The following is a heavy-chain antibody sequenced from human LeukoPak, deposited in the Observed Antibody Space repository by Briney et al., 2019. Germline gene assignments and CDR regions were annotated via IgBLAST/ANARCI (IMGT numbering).Heavy chain of an antibody. D-gene: IGHD5-24*01. Sequence: GGSLRLSSAAPVFRSSDYSMNWVRQAPGKGLEWISYIGIDSGNTHYADSVKGRFTISGDKAKNSLYLQMHSLRVEDTAVYYCARDYKYAFDNWGQGTLVTVSS. CDR3: ARDYKYAFDN. J-gene: IGHJ4*02. CDR1: VFRSSDYS. CDR2: IGIDSGNT. V-gene: IGHV3-48*01.